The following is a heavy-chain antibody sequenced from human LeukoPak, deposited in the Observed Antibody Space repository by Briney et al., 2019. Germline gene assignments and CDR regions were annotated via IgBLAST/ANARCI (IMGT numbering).Heavy chain of an antibody. CDR3: ARGYWFYFDY. V-gene: IGHV4-59*08. J-gene: IGHJ4*02. CDR2: IYYIGST. D-gene: IGHD2-8*02. CDR1: GGSISTHY. Sequence: SSETLSLTCSVSGGSISTHYWSWIRQPPGKGLEWIGYIYYIGSTNYNPSLESRVTISVDTSKNQFSLKLNSVTAADTAMYYCARGYWFYFDYWGQGTLVTVSS.